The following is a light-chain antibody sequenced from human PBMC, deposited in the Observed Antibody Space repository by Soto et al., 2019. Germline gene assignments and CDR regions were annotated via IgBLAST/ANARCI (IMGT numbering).Light chain of an antibody. CDR1: PSVTNY. CDR3: QQRTNWPIT. CDR2: GAF. J-gene: IGKJ5*01. V-gene: IGKV3-11*01. Sequence: EIVLTQSAATLSLSPGERATLSCMASPSVTNYLAWYQQKPGQAPRLLIYGAFNRATGIPARFSASGSGTDFTLTISDVQPEDFAVYYCQQRTNWPITFGQGTRLEI.